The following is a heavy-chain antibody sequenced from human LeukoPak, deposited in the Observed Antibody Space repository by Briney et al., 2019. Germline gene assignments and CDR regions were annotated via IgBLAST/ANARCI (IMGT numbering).Heavy chain of an antibody. J-gene: IGHJ4*02. CDR1: GFTFSRYA. V-gene: IGHV3-64D*06. D-gene: IGHD3-10*01. CDR2: ISSNGGST. CDR3: VKDGAIDVVRGVISPFDY. Sequence: RGGSLRLSCSASGFTFSRYAMHWVRQAPGKGLEYVSAISSNGGSTYYADSVKGRFTISRDNSKNTLYLQMSSLRAEDTAVYYCVKDGAIDVVRGVISPFDYWGQGTLVTVST.